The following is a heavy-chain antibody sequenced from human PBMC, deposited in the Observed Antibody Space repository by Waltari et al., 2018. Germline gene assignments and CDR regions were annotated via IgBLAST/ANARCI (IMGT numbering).Heavy chain of an antibody. V-gene: IGHV4-38-2*02. Sequence: QVQLQESGLGLVKPSETLSLTCTVSGYSISSGYYWGWIRQPPGKGLEWIGSIYHSGSTYYNPSLKSRVTISVDTSKNQFSLKLSSVTAADTAVYYCAREPIVGATAFWYFDLWGRGTLVTVSS. J-gene: IGHJ2*01. CDR3: AREPIVGATAFWYFDL. D-gene: IGHD1-26*01. CDR2: IYHSGST. CDR1: GYSISSGYY.